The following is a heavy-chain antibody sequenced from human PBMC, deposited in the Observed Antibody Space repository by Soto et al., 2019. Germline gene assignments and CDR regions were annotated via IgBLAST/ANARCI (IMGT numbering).Heavy chain of an antibody. CDR1: GFTFSSYA. D-gene: IGHD3-10*01. CDR2: ISGSGGST. CDR3: AKAPSGSYYTGYFDY. J-gene: IGHJ4*02. Sequence: EVQLLESGGGLVQPGGSLRLSCAASGFTFSSYAMSWVRQAPGKGLEWVSAISGSGGSTYYADSVKGRFTISRVNSKNTLYLQMNSLRAEDTAVYYCAKAPSGSYYTGYFDYWGQGTLVTVSS. V-gene: IGHV3-23*01.